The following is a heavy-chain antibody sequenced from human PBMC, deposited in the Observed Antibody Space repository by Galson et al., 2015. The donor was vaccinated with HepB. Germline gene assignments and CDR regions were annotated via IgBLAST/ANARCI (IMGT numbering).Heavy chain of an antibody. D-gene: IGHD3-16*01. CDR1: GLTFSNYA. CDR3: ARGSSRRGASSYFDY. Sequence: SLRLSCAASGLTFSNYAMHWVRQAPGKGLEWVAIISYDGNYKYYADSVKGRFTISRDNSKNTLYLQMNSLRTEDTAVYYCARGSSRRGASSYFDYWGQGTLVTVSS. V-gene: IGHV3-30*04. J-gene: IGHJ4*02. CDR2: ISYDGNYK.